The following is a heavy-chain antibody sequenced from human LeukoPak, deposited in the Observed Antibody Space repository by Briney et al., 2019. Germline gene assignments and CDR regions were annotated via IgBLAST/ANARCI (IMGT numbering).Heavy chain of an antibody. V-gene: IGHV4-38-2*02. CDR1: GYSISSGYY. CDR2: IYHSGST. CDR3: ASGPGIFGVVITTYFDY. Sequence: PSETLSLTCTVSGYSISSGYYWGWIRQPPGKGLEWIGSIYHSGSTYYNPSLKSRVTISVDTSKTQFSLKLSSVTAADTAVYYCASGPGIFGVVITTYFDYWGQGTLVTVSS. D-gene: IGHD3-3*01. J-gene: IGHJ4*02.